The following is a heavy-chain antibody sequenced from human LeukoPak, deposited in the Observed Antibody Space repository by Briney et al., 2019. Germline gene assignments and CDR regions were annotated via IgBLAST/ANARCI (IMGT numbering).Heavy chain of an antibody. V-gene: IGHV3-72*01. Sequence: GGSLRLSCAASGFTFSDHYMDWVRQAPGKGLEWVGRSRNKANSYTTEYAASVKGRFTISRDGSKNSLYLEMNSLKTEDTAVYFCAGAGIYRSNWDFDYWGQGTLVTVSS. CDR1: GFTFSDHY. CDR3: AGAGIYRSNWDFDY. CDR2: SRNKANSYTT. J-gene: IGHJ4*02. D-gene: IGHD6-13*01.